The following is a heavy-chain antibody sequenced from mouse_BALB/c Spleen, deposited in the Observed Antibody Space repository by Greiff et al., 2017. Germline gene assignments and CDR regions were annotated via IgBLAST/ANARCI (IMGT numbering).Heavy chain of an antibody. V-gene: IGHV5-6-3*01. CDR1: GFTFSSYG. D-gene: IGHD2-10*02. CDR2: INSNGGST. J-gene: IGHJ2*01. CDR3: ARGYGFDY. Sequence: EVKLMESGGGLVQPGGSLKLSCAASGFTFSSYGMSWVRQTPDKRLELVATINSNGGSTYYPDSVKGRFIISRDNAKNTLYMQMSSLKSEDTAMYYCARGYGFDYWGQGTTLTVSS.